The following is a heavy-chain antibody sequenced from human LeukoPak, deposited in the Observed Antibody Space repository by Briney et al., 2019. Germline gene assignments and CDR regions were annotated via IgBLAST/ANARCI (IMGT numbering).Heavy chain of an antibody. CDR3: ARIEGNYYYYMDV. CDR1: GYTFISYW. Sequence: GESLKISCKGSGYTFISYWIGWVRQMPGKGLAWMGIIYPSDSDTRYSPSFQGQVTISVDKSITTAYLQWSSLKASDTAMYYCARIEGNYYYYMDVWGKGTTVTVSS. CDR2: IYPSDSDT. V-gene: IGHV5-51*01. J-gene: IGHJ6*03.